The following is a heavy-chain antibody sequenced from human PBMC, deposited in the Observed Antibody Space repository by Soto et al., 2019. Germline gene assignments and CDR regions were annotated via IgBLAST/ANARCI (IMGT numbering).Heavy chain of an antibody. Sequence: GGSLRLSCAASGFTFSSYGMHWVRQAPGKGLEWVAVISYDGSNKYYVDSVKGRFTISRDNSKNTLYLQMNSLRAEDTAVYYCALLRFLEPYGMDVWGQGTTVTVSS. CDR2: ISYDGSNK. V-gene: IGHV3-30*03. D-gene: IGHD3-3*01. CDR1: GFTFSSYG. J-gene: IGHJ6*02. CDR3: ALLRFLEPYGMDV.